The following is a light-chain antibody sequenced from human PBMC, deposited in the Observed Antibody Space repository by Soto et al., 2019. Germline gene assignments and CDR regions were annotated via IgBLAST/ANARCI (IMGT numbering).Light chain of an antibody. Sequence: ELVLTQCPGTLSLSPGQRATLSCRAGENVDTKYLAWYQQKPGQAPRLLIYGASSRATGILDRFSGSGSGREFTLTISSLQPDDFATYYCQQYNSYRTFGQGTKVDIK. J-gene: IGKJ1*01. CDR3: QQYNSYRT. V-gene: IGKV3-20*01. CDR1: ENVDTKY. CDR2: GAS.